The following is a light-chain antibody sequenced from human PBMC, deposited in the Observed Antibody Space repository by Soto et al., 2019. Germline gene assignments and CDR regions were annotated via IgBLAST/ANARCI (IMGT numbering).Light chain of an antibody. J-gene: IGLJ3*02. V-gene: IGLV7-46*01. CDR3: LLSYSGAWV. Sequence: QAVVTQEPSLTVSPGGTVTVTCGPRTGAVTSGHWPYWFQQKPGQAPRTLIYDISSKHSWTPARFSGSLLGGKAALTLSGAQPEDEAEYYCLLSYSGAWVFGGVTTLTVL. CDR2: DIS. CDR1: TGAVTSGHW.